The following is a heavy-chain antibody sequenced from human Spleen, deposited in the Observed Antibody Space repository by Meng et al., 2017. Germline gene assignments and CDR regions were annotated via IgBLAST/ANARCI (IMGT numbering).Heavy chain of an antibody. CDR3: ARAHRVPRDWFDT. CDR1: GGSFSGYY. CDR2: INHSGST. D-gene: IGHD2-2*01. J-gene: IGHJ5*02. V-gene: IGHV4-34*01. Sequence: QVQLQQWGAGLLKPSETLSLTCAVYGGSFSGYYWSWIRQPPGKGLEWIGEINHSGSTNYNPSLKSRVTISVDTSKNQFSLKLSSVTAADTAVYYCARAHRVPRDWFDTWGQGTLVTVSS.